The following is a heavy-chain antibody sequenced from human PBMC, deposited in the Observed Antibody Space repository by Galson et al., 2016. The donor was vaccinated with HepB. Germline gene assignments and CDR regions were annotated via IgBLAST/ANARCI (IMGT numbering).Heavy chain of an antibody. CDR1: GITFNSYG. Sequence: SLRLSCAASGITFNSYGMSWVRQAPGKGLEWVSSISGGGGSTDYAGSVKGRLTISRDNSKNTLYLQMNSLRDEDTAVYYCAKEAAPTVKSGSDVDYWGQGTLVTVSS. CDR2: ISGGGGST. J-gene: IGHJ4*02. CDR3: AKEAAPTVKSGSDVDY. V-gene: IGHV3-23*01. D-gene: IGHD2-21*01.